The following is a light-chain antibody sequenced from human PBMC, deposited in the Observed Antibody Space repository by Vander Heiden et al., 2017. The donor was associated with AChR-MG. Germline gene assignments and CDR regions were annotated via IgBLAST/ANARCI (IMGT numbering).Light chain of an antibody. CDR1: QSISSY. Sequence: DIQMTQSPSSLSASVGDRVTIPCRASQSISSYLNWYQQKPGKAPKLLTYAASSLQSGVPSRLSGSGSGTDCTLTISSLQPEDFATYYCQQSYSTPPTFGQGTKVEIK. CDR3: QQSYSTPPT. V-gene: IGKV1-39*01. CDR2: AAS. J-gene: IGKJ1*01.